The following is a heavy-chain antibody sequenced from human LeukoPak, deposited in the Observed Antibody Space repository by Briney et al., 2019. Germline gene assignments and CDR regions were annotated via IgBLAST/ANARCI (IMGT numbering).Heavy chain of an antibody. CDR2: INHSGST. V-gene: IGHV4-34*01. CDR3: ARGQGTGGPANWFDP. CDR1: GGSFSGYY. J-gene: IGHJ5*02. Sequence: PSETLSLTCVVYGGSFSGYYWTWIRQPPGKGLEWIGEINHSGSTNYNPSLKSRVTISVDTSKNQFSLKLTSVTAADTAVYFCARGQGTGGPANWFDPWGQGTLVTVSS. D-gene: IGHD2-8*02.